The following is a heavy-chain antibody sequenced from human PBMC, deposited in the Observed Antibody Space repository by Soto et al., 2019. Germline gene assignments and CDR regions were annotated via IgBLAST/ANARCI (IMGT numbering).Heavy chain of an antibody. J-gene: IGHJ4*02. V-gene: IGHV3-30*18. Sequence: GGSLRLSCAASGFTFSSYGMHWVRQAPGKGLEWVAVISYDGSNKYYADSVKGRFTISRDNSKNTLYLQMNSLRAEDTAVYYCAKGSSGTLDYWGQGTLVTVSS. CDR2: ISYDGSNK. CDR1: GFTFSSYG. D-gene: IGHD3-22*01. CDR3: AKGSSGTLDY.